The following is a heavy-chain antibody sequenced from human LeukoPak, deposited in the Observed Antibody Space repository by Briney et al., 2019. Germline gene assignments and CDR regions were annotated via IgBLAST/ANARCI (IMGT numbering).Heavy chain of an antibody. CDR2: ISSSSSSI. D-gene: IGHD2-2*01. Sequence: PGGSLRLSCAGSGFTVSNNYMTWVRQAPGKGLEWVSFISSSSSSIYYADSVKGRFTISRDNAKNSLYLQMNSLSAEDTAVYYCARGVRYCSSTSCIPYYYMDVWGKGTTVTVSS. J-gene: IGHJ6*03. CDR1: GFTVSNNY. V-gene: IGHV3-21*01. CDR3: ARGVRYCSSTSCIPYYYMDV.